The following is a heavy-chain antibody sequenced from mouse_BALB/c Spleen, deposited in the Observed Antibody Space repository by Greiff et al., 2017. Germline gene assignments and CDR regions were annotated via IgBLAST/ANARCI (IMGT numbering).Heavy chain of an antibody. J-gene: IGHJ2*01. V-gene: IGHV1-87*01. D-gene: IGHD2-14*01. CDR1: GYTFTSYW. Sequence: VQLQQSGAELARPGASVKLSCKASGYTFTSYWMQWVKQRPGQGLEWIGAIYPGDGDTRYTQKFKGKATLTADKSSSTAYMQLSSLASEDSAVYYCARGDYRYDGAWFAYWGQGTTLTVSS. CDR2: IYPGDGDT. CDR3: ARGDYRYDGAWFAY.